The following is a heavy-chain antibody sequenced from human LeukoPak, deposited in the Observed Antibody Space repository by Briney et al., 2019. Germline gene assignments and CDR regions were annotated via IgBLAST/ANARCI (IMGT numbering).Heavy chain of an antibody. Sequence: SETLSRTCTVSGGSISSSSYYWGWIRQPPGKGLEWIGEINHSGSTNYNPSLKSRVTISVDTSKNQFSLKLSSVTAADTAVYYCARRGSSWFRSWGQGTLVTVSS. V-gene: IGHV4-39*07. CDR3: ARRGSSWFRS. J-gene: IGHJ5*02. D-gene: IGHD6-13*01. CDR2: INHSGST. CDR1: GGSISSSSYY.